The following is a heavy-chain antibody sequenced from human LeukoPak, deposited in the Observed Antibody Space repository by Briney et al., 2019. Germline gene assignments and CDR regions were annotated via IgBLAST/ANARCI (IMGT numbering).Heavy chain of an antibody. CDR1: GGSISSYY. V-gene: IGHV4-4*07. D-gene: IGHD1-7*01. Sequence: SETLSLTCTVSGGSISSYYWSWIRQPAGKGLEWIGRIYTSGSTNYNPSLKSRVTMSVDTSKNQFSLKLSSVTAADTAVYYCARDAVSNWNYVLYYGMDVWGQGTTVTVSS. CDR3: ARDAVSNWNYVLYYGMDV. CDR2: IYTSGST. J-gene: IGHJ6*02.